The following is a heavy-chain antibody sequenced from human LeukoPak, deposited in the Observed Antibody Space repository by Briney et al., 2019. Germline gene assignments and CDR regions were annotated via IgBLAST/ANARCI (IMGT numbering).Heavy chain of an antibody. D-gene: IGHD3-22*01. CDR2: IYYSGST. Sequence: SETLSLTCTVSGGSISSSSNYWGWIRRPPGEGLEWIGSIYYSGSTYYNPSLKSRVTISVDTSKNQFSLKLTSVTAADTAVYYCARHSIYYHNSGYSDHFDYWGQGTLVTVSS. CDR3: ARHSIYYHNSGYSDHFDY. CDR1: GGSISSSSNY. J-gene: IGHJ4*02. V-gene: IGHV4-39*01.